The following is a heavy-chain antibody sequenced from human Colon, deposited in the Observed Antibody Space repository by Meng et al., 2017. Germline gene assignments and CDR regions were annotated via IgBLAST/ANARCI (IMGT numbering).Heavy chain of an antibody. J-gene: IGHJ4*02. D-gene: IGHD3-3*01. CDR2: IFHSGST. CDR1: GGSINSSDW. Sequence: VKLKESGPGLVKPSGTLSLTCDVSGGSINSSDWWSWVRQPPGKGLEWIAEIFHSGSTNYKSSLKSRATISVDRSKNQFSLKLNSVTAADTAVYYCAAIFGLGPGYWGQGTLVTVSS. CDR3: AAIFGLGPGY. V-gene: IGHV4-4*02.